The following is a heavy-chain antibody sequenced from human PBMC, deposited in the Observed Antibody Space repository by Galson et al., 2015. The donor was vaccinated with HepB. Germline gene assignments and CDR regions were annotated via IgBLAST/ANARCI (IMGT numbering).Heavy chain of an antibody. J-gene: IGHJ4*02. CDR3: ARDTSYGDRSLYY. CDR2: INPNSDGT. CDR1: GYTFTDYY. Sequence: SVKVSCKASGYTFTDYYMHWVRQAPGQGLEWMGWINPNSDGTNYAQKFQGRVTMTRDTSISTAYMELNRLRSDDTAVYCCARDTSYGDRSLYYWGQGTLVTVSS. D-gene: IGHD4-17*01. V-gene: IGHV1-2*02.